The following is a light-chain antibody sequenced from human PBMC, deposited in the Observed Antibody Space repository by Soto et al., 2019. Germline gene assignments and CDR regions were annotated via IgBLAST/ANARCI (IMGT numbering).Light chain of an antibody. CDR2: KES. CDR3: QKYNSYPIT. J-gene: IGKJ5*01. Sequence: DIQVTQSPSTLSASVGDRVTITCRASQSISSWLAWYQQKTGKAPELLIYKESSLESGVPSRFSGSGSGTELNLTISRLQPDDFATYYCQKYNSYPITCGQGTRLEIK. CDR1: QSISSW. V-gene: IGKV1-5*03.